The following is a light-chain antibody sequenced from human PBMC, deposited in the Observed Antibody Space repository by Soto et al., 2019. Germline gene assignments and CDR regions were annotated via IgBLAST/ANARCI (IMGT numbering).Light chain of an antibody. Sequence: DIVMTQSPGSLAVSLGERATVNCRSSRRGLSSSNTKNFLAWYQQQAVQPPRLLIYWASTRQSGVPDRFSGSGSGTDFTLTISSLQAEDVAVYYCQQYYSSPFTFGRGTKVDI. V-gene: IGKV4-1*01. J-gene: IGKJ3*01. CDR3: QQYYSSPFT. CDR2: WAS. CDR1: RRGLSSSNTKNF.